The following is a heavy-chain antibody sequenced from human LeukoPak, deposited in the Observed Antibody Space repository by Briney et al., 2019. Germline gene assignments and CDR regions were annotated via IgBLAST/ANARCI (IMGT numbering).Heavy chain of an antibody. CDR1: GGSIRSYY. Sequence: SETLSLTCTVSGGSIRSYYWSWIRQPPGKGLEWIGYIYYSGSTNYNPSLKSRVTISVDTSKNQFSLKLSSVTAADTAVYYCARARGNRGWNDGGWFGPWGQGTLVTVSS. J-gene: IGHJ5*02. CDR3: ARARGNRGWNDGGWFGP. V-gene: IGHV4-59*01. CDR2: IYYSGST. D-gene: IGHD1-1*01.